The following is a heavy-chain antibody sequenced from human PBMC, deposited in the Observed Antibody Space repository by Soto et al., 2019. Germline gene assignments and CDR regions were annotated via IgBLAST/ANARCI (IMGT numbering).Heavy chain of an antibody. J-gene: IGHJ6*02. Sequence: SETLSLTCAVYGGSFSGYYWSWIRQPPGKGLEWIGEINHSGSTNYNPSLKSRVTISVDTSKNQFSLKLSSVTAADTAVYYCATFGSRFSYYYGMDVWGQGTTVTVSS. V-gene: IGHV4-34*01. CDR3: ATFGSRFSYYYGMDV. CDR1: GGSFSGYY. CDR2: INHSGST. D-gene: IGHD3-3*01.